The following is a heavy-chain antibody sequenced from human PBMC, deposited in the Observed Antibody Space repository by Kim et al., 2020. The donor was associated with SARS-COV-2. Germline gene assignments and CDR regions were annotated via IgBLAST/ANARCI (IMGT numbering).Heavy chain of an antibody. D-gene: IGHD2-15*01. J-gene: IGHJ4*02. Sequence: SQTLSLTCAISGDSVSSNSAAWNWIRQSPSRGLEWLGRTYYRSKWYNDYAVSVKSRITINPDTSKNQFSLQLNSVTPEDTAVYYCARGIRDIVVVVADLFDYWGQGTLVTVSS. CDR3: ARGIRDIVVVVADLFDY. CDR1: GDSVSSNSAA. V-gene: IGHV6-1*01. CDR2: TYYRSKWYN.